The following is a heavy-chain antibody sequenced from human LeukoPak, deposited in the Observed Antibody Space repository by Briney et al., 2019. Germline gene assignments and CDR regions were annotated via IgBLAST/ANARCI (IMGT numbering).Heavy chain of an antibody. CDR1: GFSFSDYY. D-gene: IGHD2-2*01. Sequence: GGSLRLSCVASGFSFSDYYISWIRQAPGKGLEWVSAISGSGGSTYYADSVKGRSTISRDNSKNTLYLQMNSLRAEDTAVYYCANRVVVPAAIDYWGQGTLVTVSS. CDR2: ISGSGGST. V-gene: IGHV3-23*01. J-gene: IGHJ4*02. CDR3: ANRVVVPAAIDY.